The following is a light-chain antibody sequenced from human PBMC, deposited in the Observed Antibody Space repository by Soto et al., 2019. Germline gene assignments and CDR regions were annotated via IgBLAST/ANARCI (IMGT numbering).Light chain of an antibody. CDR2: LNSDGSH. V-gene: IGLV4-69*01. CDR1: SGHSSYA. Sequence: QPVLTQSPSASASLGASVKLTCALSSGHSSYAIAWHRQQPEKGPRALMKLNSDGSHTRGDGIPDRFSGSSSGAERYLTISSLQSEDEADYYCQTWGTGILVFGGGTKLTVL. J-gene: IGLJ3*02. CDR3: QTWGTGILV.